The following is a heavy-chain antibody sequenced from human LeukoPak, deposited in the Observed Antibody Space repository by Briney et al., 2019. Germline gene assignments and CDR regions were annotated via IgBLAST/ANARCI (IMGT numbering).Heavy chain of an antibody. D-gene: IGHD2-8*01. J-gene: IGHJ4*02. Sequence: ASVKVSCKASGYTFTGYYMHWVRQAPGQGLEWMGWINPNSSGTNYAQKFQGRVTMTRDTSISTAYMELSRLRSDDTAVYYCARDSGYCTNGVCLRGYFDYWGQGTLVTVSS. V-gene: IGHV1-2*02. CDR1: GYTFTGYY. CDR2: INPNSSGT. CDR3: ARDSGYCTNGVCLRGYFDY.